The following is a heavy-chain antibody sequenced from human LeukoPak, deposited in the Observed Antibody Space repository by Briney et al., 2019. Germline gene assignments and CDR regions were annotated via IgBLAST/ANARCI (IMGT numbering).Heavy chain of an antibody. V-gene: IGHV4-39*01. J-gene: IGHJ4*02. CDR2: IYYSGST. Sequence: PSETLSLTCTVSGGSISSSSYYWGWIRQPPGKGLEWIGSIYYSGSTYYNPSLKSRVTISVDTSKNQFSLKLSSVTAADTAVYYCARGTDDSSGYQGTNFDYWGQGTLVTVSS. D-gene: IGHD3-22*01. CDR3: ARGTDDSSGYQGTNFDY. CDR1: GGSISSSSYY.